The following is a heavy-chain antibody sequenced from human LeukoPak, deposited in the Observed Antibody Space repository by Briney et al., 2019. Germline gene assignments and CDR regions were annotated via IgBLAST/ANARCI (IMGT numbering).Heavy chain of an antibody. CDR1: GGSISNYY. Sequence: SETLSLTCTVSGGSISNYYWSWIRQPPGRGLEWIGYVYSSGSTNYNPSLKSRVTISVDTSKNQFSLKLSSVTAADTAVYYCARDYSGYSYFDLWGRGTLVTVSS. J-gene: IGHJ2*01. CDR2: VYSSGST. V-gene: IGHV4-59*01. CDR3: ARDYSGYSYFDL. D-gene: IGHD3-22*01.